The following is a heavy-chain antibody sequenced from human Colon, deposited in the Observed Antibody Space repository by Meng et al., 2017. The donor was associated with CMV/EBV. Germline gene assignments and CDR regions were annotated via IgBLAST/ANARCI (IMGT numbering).Heavy chain of an antibody. D-gene: IGHD3-9*01. CDR3: VRGSEISTGSYGDS. CDR2: MIPNTGGT. J-gene: IGHJ5*02. V-gene: IGHV1-2*06. Sequence: ASGYSFSDYYLHWVRQAPGQGLEWMGRMIPNTGGTNYAQKFQGRVTMTGDTSISTAYMELRNVRSDDTAVYYCVRGSEISTGSYGDSWGQGTLVTVSS. CDR1: GYSFSDYY.